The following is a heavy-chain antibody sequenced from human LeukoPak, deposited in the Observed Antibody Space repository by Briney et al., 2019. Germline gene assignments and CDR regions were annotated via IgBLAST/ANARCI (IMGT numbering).Heavy chain of an antibody. CDR3: ARAVLAGYSSGAHAFDI. Sequence: PSETLSLTCTVSGYSISSGYYWGWIRQPPGKGLEWIGSIYHSGSTYYNPSLKSRVTISVDTSKNRFSLKLSSVTAADTAVYYCARAVLAGYSSGAHAFDIWGQGTMVTVSS. CDR1: GYSISSGYY. V-gene: IGHV4-38-2*02. CDR2: IYHSGST. D-gene: IGHD6-19*01. J-gene: IGHJ3*02.